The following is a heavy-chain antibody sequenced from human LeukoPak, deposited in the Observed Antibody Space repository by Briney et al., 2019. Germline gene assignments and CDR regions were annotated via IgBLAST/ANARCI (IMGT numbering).Heavy chain of an antibody. CDR3: ARTPASRYSSGWFEDDY. CDR2: ISAYNGNT. Sequence: ASVKVSCKASGYTFTSYGISWVRQAPGQGLEWMGWISAYNGNTNYAQKLQGRVTMTTDTSTSTAYMELRSLRSDDTAVYYCARTPASRYSSGWFEDDYRGQGTLVTVSS. V-gene: IGHV1-18*01. J-gene: IGHJ4*02. CDR1: GYTFTSYG. D-gene: IGHD6-19*01.